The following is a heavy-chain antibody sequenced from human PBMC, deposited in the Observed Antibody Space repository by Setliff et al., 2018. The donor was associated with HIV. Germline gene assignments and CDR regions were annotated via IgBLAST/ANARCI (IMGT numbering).Heavy chain of an antibody. CDR1: GYTFTSYD. CDR2: MNPDSGNT. D-gene: IGHD3-10*01. J-gene: IGHJ4*02. Sequence: ASVKVSWKASGYTFTSYDINWVRQGTGQGLQWMGWMNPDSGNTGYAQKFQGRVTMTRNTSTSTAYMELSSLRSEDTAVYYCARVPPRWFGQLLYLQAFDYWGQGTLVTVSS. CDR3: ARVPPRWFGQLLYLQAFDY. V-gene: IGHV1-8*01.